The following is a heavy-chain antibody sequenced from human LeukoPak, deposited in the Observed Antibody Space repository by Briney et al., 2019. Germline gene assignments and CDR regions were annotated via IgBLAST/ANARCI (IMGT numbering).Heavy chain of an antibody. D-gene: IGHD2-2*01. J-gene: IGHJ6*03. CDR3: ARGYCSSTSCYYYYYYYMDV. CDR1: GYTFTGYY. V-gene: IGHV1-2*02. Sequence: ASVKVSCEASGYTFTGYYMHWVRQAPGQGLEWMGWINPNSGGTNYAQKFQGRVTMTRDTSISTAYMELSRLRSDDTAVYYCARGYCSSTSCYYYYYYYMDVWGKGTTITVSS. CDR2: INPNSGGT.